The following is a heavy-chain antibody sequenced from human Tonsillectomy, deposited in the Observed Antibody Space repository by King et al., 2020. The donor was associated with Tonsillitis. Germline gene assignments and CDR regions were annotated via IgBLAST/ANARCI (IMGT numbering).Heavy chain of an antibody. CDR3: ARDKVCSGYYCAYGMDV. V-gene: IGHV4-59*01. J-gene: IGHJ6*02. CDR1: GGSIGSYY. D-gene: IGHD3-22*01. CDR2: IYYRGST. Sequence: QLQESGTGLVKPSDTLSLTCTVSGGSIGSYYWSWIRQPPGKGLEWIGYIYYRGSTNYNPSLKSRVTISVDTSKNQFSLKLSSVTAADPAVYYCARDKVCSGYYCAYGMDVWGQGTTVTVSS.